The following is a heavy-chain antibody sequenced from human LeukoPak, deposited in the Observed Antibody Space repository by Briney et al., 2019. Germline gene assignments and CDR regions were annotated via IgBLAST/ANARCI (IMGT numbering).Heavy chain of an antibody. V-gene: IGHV1-2*02. D-gene: IGHD3-10*01. CDR1: GYTFTGYY. CDR3: ARSRLLWFGELLSANWFDP. CDR2: INPNSGGT. J-gene: IGHJ5*02. Sequence: GASVKVSCKASGYTFTGYYIHWVRQAPGQGLEWMGWINPNSGGTNYAQKFQGRVTMTRDTSISTAYMELSRLRSDDTAVYYCARSRLLWFGELLSANWFDPWGQGTLVTVSS.